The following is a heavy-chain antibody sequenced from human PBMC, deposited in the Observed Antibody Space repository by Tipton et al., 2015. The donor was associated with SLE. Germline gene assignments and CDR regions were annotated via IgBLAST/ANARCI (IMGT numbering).Heavy chain of an antibody. V-gene: IGHV4-4*07. CDR2: IYNSGST. CDR1: GGSISSYY. CDR3: AKEAQQWLAPGVYFDY. D-gene: IGHD6-19*01. Sequence: TLSLTCTVSGGSISSYYWRWIRQPAGKGLEWIGRIYNSGSTNYNPSLKSRVTMSVDTSKNQFSLKLSSVTAEDTAVYCCAKEAQQWLAPGVYFDYWCQGPLVTVSS. J-gene: IGHJ4*02.